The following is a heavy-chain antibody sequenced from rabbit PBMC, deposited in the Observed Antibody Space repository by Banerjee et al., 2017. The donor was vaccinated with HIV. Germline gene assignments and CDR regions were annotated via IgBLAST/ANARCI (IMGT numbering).Heavy chain of an antibody. D-gene: IGHD8-1*01. V-gene: IGHV1S45*01. CDR2: MDTVRGGT. J-gene: IGHJ4*01. CDR1: GFSLSSYHM. Sequence: QEQLKETGGGLVQPGGSLTLTCKASGFSLSSYHMSWVRQAPGKGLELIACMDTVRGGTWYASWAKGRFTISKTSSTTVTLQMTSLTVADTATYFCARDLGGSSFYLHLWGQGTLVTVS. CDR3: ARDLGGSSFYLHL.